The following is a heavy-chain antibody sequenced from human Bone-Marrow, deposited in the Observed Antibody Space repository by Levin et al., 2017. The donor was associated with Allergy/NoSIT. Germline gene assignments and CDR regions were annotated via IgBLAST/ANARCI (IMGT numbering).Heavy chain of an antibody. Sequence: GSLRLSCAVYGGSFSGYYWSWIRQPPGKGLEWIGEINHSGSTNYNPSLKSRVTISVDTSKNQFSLKLSSVTAADTAVYYCARDDYGDPRFDYWGQGTLVTVSS. CDR3: ARDDYGDPRFDY. CDR2: INHSGST. CDR1: GGSFSGYY. D-gene: IGHD4-17*01. V-gene: IGHV4-34*01. J-gene: IGHJ4*02.